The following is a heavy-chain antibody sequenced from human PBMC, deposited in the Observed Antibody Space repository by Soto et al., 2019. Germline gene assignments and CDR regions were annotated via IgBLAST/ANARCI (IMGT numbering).Heavy chain of an antibody. V-gene: IGHV3-30*18. CDR1: GFTFSSYG. Sequence: GGSLRLSCAASGFTFSSYGMHWVRQAPGKGLEWVAVISYDGSNKYYADSVKGRFTISRDNSKNTLYLQMNSLRAEDTAVYYCAKDQGLVRRYYYYYGMDVWGQGTPVTVSS. CDR3: AKDQGLVRRYYYYYGMDV. CDR2: ISYDGSNK. J-gene: IGHJ6*02. D-gene: IGHD6-19*01.